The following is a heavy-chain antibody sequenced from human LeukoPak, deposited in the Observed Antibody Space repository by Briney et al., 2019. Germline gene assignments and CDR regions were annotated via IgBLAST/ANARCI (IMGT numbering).Heavy chain of an antibody. CDR2: IYTSGST. CDR3: ARAVMDYGGNGGAFDI. V-gene: IGHV4-61*02. D-gene: IGHD4-23*01. Sequence: PSETLSLTCTVSGGSISSGSYYWSWIRQPAGKGLEWIGRIYTSGSTNYNPSLKSRVTISVDTSKNQFSLKLSSVTAADTAVYYCARAVMDYGGNGGAFDIWGQGTMVTVSS. CDR1: GGSISSGSYY. J-gene: IGHJ3*02.